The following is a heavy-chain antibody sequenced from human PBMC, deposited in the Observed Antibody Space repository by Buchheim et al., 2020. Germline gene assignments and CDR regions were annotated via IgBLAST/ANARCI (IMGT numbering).Heavy chain of an antibody. D-gene: IGHD3-16*02. J-gene: IGHJ4*02. V-gene: IGHV1-46*01. Sequence: QVQLVQSGAEVKKPGASVKVSCKASGYTFTSYYMHWVRQAPGQGLEWMGIINPSGGSTSYAQKFQGRVTMTRDTSTSTVYMELSSLRSADTAVYYCARVLGGSDRYTILMYFDYWGQGTL. CDR2: INPSGGST. CDR1: GYTFTSYY. CDR3: ARVLGGSDRYTILMYFDY.